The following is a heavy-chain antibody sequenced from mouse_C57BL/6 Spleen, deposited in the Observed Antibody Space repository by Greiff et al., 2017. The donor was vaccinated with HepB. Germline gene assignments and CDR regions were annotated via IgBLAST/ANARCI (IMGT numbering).Heavy chain of an antibody. CDR3: ARSLYYGSKDYFDY. D-gene: IGHD1-1*01. J-gene: IGHJ2*01. V-gene: IGHV1-80*01. CDR1: GYAFSSYW. Sequence: VQLQQSGAELVKPGASVKISCKASGYAFSSYWMNWVKQRPGKGLEWIGQIYPGDGDTNYNGKFKGKATLTADKSSSTAYMQLSSLTSEDSAVYFSARSLYYGSKDYFDYWGQGTTLTVSS. CDR2: IYPGDGDT.